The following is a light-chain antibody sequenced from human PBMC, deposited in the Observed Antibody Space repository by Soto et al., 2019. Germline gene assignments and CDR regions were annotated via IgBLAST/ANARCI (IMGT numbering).Light chain of an antibody. J-gene: IGKJ1*01. Sequence: DIQMTQSPSSVSASVGDRVTITCRASQDISNWLAWYQQKPGKAPKLLIYAASSLQSGVPSRFRGSGPGTDFTLTISSLQPEDFATYYCQQANNFPRTFGQGTKVEMK. CDR2: AAS. CDR1: QDISNW. CDR3: QQANNFPRT. V-gene: IGKV1-12*01.